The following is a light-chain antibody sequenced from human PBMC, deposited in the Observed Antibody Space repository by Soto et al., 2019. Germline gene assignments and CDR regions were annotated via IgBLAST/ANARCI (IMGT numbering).Light chain of an antibody. CDR2: YHS. Sequence: SYELTQPPSVSVAPGKTARITCGGNNIGSKSVHWYQQKPGQAPLLVIYYHSDRPSGIPERFSGSSSGNTATLTISSVEAGDEADYYCLLWDSTSNHDVFGTGTKVTVL. V-gene: IGLV3-21*04. CDR3: LLWDSTSNHDV. J-gene: IGLJ1*01. CDR1: NIGSKS.